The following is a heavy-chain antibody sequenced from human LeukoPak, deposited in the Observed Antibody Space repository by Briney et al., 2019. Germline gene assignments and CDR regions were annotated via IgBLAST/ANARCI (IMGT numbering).Heavy chain of an antibody. CDR1: GYTFTSYD. V-gene: IGHV1-8*01. CDR2: MNPNSGNT. Sequence: RASVKVSCKASGYTFTSYDINWVRQATGQGLEWMGWMNPNSGNTGYAQKFQGRVTMTRNTSISTAYMELSSPRSEDTAVYYCARARSRGWLQLLGFYYFDYWGQGTLVTVSS. CDR3: ARARSRGWLQLLGFYYFDY. D-gene: IGHD5-24*01. J-gene: IGHJ4*02.